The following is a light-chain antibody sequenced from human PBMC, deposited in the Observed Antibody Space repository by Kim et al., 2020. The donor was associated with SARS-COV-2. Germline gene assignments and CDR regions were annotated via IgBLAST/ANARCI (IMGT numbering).Light chain of an antibody. CDR2: SNN. CDR1: KPNVVGSY. CDR3: AAWDDILGGCV. J-gene: IGLJ3*02. Sequence: GQTVAISCPESKPNVVGSYVNCYQQFPGTAPKLLISSNNQRRSGVPDRSSGSKSGTAASLAISGLRSEDEADYCCAAWDDILGGCVFGGGTQLTVL. V-gene: IGLV1-47*01.